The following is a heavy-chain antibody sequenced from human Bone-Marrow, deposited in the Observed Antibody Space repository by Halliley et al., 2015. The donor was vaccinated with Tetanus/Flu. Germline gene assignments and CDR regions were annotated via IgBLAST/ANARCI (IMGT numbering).Heavy chain of an antibody. J-gene: IGHJ4*02. CDR3: AREQGQCIGGRCYPAYFDY. Sequence: LSLTCVASGFTFSTFGMHWVRQAPGKGLEWVALIWSDGGNKYYSDSVKGRFTISRDSSKNTLSLQLNSLRADDTAVYYCAREQGQCIGGRCYPAYFDYWGKGTLVSVSS. V-gene: IGHV3-33*01. CDR2: IWSDGGNK. D-gene: IGHD2-15*01. CDR1: GFTFSTFG.